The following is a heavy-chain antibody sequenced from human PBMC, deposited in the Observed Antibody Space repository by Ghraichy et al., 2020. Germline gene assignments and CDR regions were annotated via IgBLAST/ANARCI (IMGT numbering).Heavy chain of an antibody. D-gene: IGHD6-19*01. CDR1: GGSISSSSYY. J-gene: IGHJ5*02. CDR2: IYYSGST. CDR3: ARCLFGYSSARWFDP. V-gene: IGHV4-39*01. Sequence: SETLSLTCTVSGGSISSSSYYWGWIRQPPGKGLEWIGSIYYSGSTYYNPSLKSRVTISVDTSKNQFSLKLSSVTAADTAVYYCARCLFGYSSARWFDPWGQGTLVTVSS.